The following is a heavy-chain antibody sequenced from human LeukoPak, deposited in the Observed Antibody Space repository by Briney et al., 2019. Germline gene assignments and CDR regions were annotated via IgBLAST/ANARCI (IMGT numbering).Heavy chain of an antibody. J-gene: IGHJ4*01. D-gene: IGHD3-3*01. CDR3: ARGYDKPDY. V-gene: IGHV3-33*01. CDR1: GFTFGGYG. CDR2: IWYDGSNI. Sequence: GRSLRLSCAASGFTFGGYGMHWVRQAPGKGPEWLAVIWYDGSNIYYADSVKDRFTISRDNSKNTLFLQMNSLGAEDTAVYYCARGYDKPDYWGQGTLVTVSS.